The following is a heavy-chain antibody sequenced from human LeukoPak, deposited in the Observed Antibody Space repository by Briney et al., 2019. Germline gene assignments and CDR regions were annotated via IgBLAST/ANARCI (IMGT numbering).Heavy chain of an antibody. CDR3: AREVAVLPGYFDY. D-gene: IGHD6-19*01. Sequence: GRSLRLSCAASGFTFASYGVHWVRQAPGKGREWVAVISYDGSNKYYAGSVKGRFTISRDNSKNTLYLQMNSLRAEDTAVYYCAREVAVLPGYFDYWGQGTLVTVSS. CDR1: GFTFASYG. J-gene: IGHJ4*02. CDR2: ISYDGSNK. V-gene: IGHV3-30*03.